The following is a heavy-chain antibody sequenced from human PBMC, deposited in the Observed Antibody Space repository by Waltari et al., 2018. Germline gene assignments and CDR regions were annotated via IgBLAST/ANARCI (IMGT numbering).Heavy chain of an antibody. CDR2: IRATGSFT. V-gene: IGHV3-11*05. CDR1: GFTFNDYY. CDR3: ARRTMTKAPHYYYYLDV. Sequence: QVQLVESGGGLVKPGGSLRLSCAASGFTFNDYYMSWIRQAPGKGLRCVSYIRATGSFTKYADSVPGLFTISRDNAKNSLYLQMHSLRAEDTAVYYCARRTMTKAPHYYYYLDVWGKGTTVTVSS. J-gene: IGHJ6*03. D-gene: IGHD4-17*01.